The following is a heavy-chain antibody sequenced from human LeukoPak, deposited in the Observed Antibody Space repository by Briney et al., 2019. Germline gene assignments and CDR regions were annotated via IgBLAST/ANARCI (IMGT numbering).Heavy chain of an antibody. J-gene: IGHJ5*02. CDR3: AKDHRSTSEHWFDP. V-gene: IGHV3-30*18. D-gene: IGHD2-2*01. CDR2: ITYDGSQT. Sequence: PGGSLRLSCAASGFPLSNYWMHWVRQAPGKGLEWVAVITYDGSQTYFADSVKGRFTISRDNSKNTLFVQMNSLKPEDTAVYYCAKDHRSTSEHWFDPWGQGTLVTVSS. CDR1: GFPLSNYW.